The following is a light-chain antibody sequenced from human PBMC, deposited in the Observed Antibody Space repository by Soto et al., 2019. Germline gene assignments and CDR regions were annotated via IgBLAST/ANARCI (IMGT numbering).Light chain of an antibody. CDR3: CSFTSSNTHV. CDR1: SSDFGNYNL. V-gene: IGLV2-23*02. CDR2: EVN. J-gene: IGLJ1*01. Sequence: QSVLTQPASVSGSPGQSITISCTGTSSDFGNYNLVSWYQQHPGKVPKLILFEVNKRPSGVSGRFSGSKSGNTASLTISGLQAEDEADYYCCSFTSSNTHVFGT.